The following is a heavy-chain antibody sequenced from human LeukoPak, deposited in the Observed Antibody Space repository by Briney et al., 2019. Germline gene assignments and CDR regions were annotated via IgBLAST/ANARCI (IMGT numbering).Heavy chain of an antibody. CDR3: ASYIGGSYRRRGSYFQR. D-gene: IGHD1-26*01. Sequence: PSETLSLTCAVYGGSFSGYYWSWIRQPPGKWLEWIGEINHSGSTNYNPSLKSRVTISVDTSKNQFSLKLSSVTAADTALYYCASYIGGSYRRRGSYFQRWGQGTLVTVSS. V-gene: IGHV4-34*01. CDR2: INHSGST. CDR1: GGSFSGYY. J-gene: IGHJ1*01.